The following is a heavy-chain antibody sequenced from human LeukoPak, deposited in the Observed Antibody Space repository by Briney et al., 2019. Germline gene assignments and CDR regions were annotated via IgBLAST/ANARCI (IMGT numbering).Heavy chain of an antibody. V-gene: IGHV3-48*01. D-gene: IGHD4-23*01. CDR2: ISSSSSTI. CDR1: GFTFSSYR. CDR3: ARGVNGAFDI. J-gene: IGHJ3*02. Sequence: GGSLRLSCAASGFTFSSYRMNWVRQAPGKGLEWVSYISSSSSTIYYADSVKGRFTISRDTSKNTLYLQMNSLGAEDTAVYYCARGVNGAFDIWGQGTMVTVSS.